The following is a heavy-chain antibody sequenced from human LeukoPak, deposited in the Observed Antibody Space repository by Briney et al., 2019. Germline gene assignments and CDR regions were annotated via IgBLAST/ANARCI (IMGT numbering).Heavy chain of an antibody. Sequence: GGSQRLSCVASGFTFSNYWMHWVRQAPGKGLVWVARINSDGSRTNHADSVKGRFTISRDNAKNTLFLQMNSLRAEDTAVYYCAKDSLADIDYWGQGTLVTVSS. CDR1: GFTFSNYW. V-gene: IGHV3-74*01. D-gene: IGHD3-16*01. CDR2: INSDGSRT. CDR3: AKDSLADIDY. J-gene: IGHJ4*02.